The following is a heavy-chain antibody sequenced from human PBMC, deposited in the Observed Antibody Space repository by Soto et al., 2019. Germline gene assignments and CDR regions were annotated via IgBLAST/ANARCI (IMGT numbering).Heavy chain of an antibody. Sequence: HRESLKISCKASGYDFARTWIGWVRQLPGKGLDWLGIIYPGDSETRYSPSFRGQVTFSVDMSISTAYLQWSSLKTSDIAIYYCARLVGAYDSYFDHWGQGTRVTAPQ. CDR2: IYPGDSET. D-gene: IGHD5-12*01. CDR3: ARLVGAYDSYFDH. V-gene: IGHV5-51*01. CDR1: GYDFARTW. J-gene: IGHJ4*02.